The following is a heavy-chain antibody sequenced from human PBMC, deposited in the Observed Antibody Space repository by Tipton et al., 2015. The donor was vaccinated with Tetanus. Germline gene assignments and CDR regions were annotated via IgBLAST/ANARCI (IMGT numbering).Heavy chain of an antibody. CDR1: GGSISSYY. J-gene: IGHJ4*02. CDR3: ARGLFDWFDY. V-gene: IGHV4-59*12. CDR2: IYSSGST. Sequence: TLSLTCTVSGGSISSYYWSWIRQPPGKGLEWIGYIYSSGSTNYNPSLKSRVTISVDTSKNQFSLKLSSVTAADTAVYYCARGLFDWFDYWGQGTLVTVSS. D-gene: IGHD3-9*01.